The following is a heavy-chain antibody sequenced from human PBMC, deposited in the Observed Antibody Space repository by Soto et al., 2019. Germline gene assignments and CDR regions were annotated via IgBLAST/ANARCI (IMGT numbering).Heavy chain of an antibody. D-gene: IGHD2-2*02. CDR2: INAGNGNT. Sequence: ASVKVSCKAAGYTFTSYAMHWVRQAPGQRLEWMGWINAGNGNTKYSQKFQGRVTITRDTSASTAYMELSSLRSEDTAVYYCAKSATVPAAIAYWGQGTLVTVSS. V-gene: IGHV1-3*01. CDR1: GYTFTSYA. J-gene: IGHJ4*02. CDR3: AKSATVPAAIAY.